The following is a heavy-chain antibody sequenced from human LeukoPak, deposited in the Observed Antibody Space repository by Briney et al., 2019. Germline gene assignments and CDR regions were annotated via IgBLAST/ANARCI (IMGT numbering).Heavy chain of an antibody. Sequence: GGSLRLSCAGSGFTFKNYGIHWVRQAPGKGLEWVAGMSYDGGHRYYGDSVKGRFTISRDNSKDTVYVEMNSLRPEDTALYYCAKGCTSTSCAIEFDSWGQGTLVTVSS. J-gene: IGHJ4*02. D-gene: IGHD2-2*01. V-gene: IGHV3-30*18. CDR1: GFTFKNYG. CDR3: AKGCTSTSCAIEFDS. CDR2: MSYDGGHR.